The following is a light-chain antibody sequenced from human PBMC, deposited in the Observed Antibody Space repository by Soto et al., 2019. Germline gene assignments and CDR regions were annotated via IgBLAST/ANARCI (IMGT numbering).Light chain of an antibody. CDR1: QEGKTRY. CDR3: HHYGSSLGT. CDR2: GAS. V-gene: IGKV3-20*01. J-gene: IGKJ1*01. Sequence: EIVLTQSPGTLSLSPGERATLSFRANQEGKTRYLALYQQKPGQPPRLLIYGASSRATAIPDRFSGSGSGTDFTLTISRLEPEDFAVYYCHHYGSSLGTFGQGTKVEIK.